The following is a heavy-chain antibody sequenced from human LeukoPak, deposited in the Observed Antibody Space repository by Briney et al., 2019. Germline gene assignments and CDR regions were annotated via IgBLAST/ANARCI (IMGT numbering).Heavy chain of an antibody. V-gene: IGHV1-18*01. Sequence: ASVTVSCKASGYTFTSYGISWVRRAPGQGLEWMGWISAYNGNTNYAQKLQGRVTMTTDTSTSTAYMELRSLRSDDTAVYYCARVWVVPAATPDYYYGMDVWGQGTTVTVSS. D-gene: IGHD2-2*01. J-gene: IGHJ6*02. CDR2: ISAYNGNT. CDR3: ARVWVVPAATPDYYYGMDV. CDR1: GYTFTSYG.